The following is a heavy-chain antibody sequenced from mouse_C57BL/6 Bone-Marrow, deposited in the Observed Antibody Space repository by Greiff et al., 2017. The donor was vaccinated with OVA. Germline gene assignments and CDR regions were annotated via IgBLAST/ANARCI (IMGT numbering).Heavy chain of an antibody. Sequence: QVQLQQSGAELVKPGASVKVSCKASGYTFTSYWMHWVKQRPGQGLEWIGEIDPSDSYTNYNQKFKGKSTLTVDKSSSTAYMQLSSLTSEDSAVYYCARYGYYGNYWGQGTTLTVSS. J-gene: IGHJ2*01. CDR3: ARYGYYGNY. V-gene: IGHV1-69*01. CDR2: IDPSDSYT. D-gene: IGHD1-1*01. CDR1: GYTFTSYW.